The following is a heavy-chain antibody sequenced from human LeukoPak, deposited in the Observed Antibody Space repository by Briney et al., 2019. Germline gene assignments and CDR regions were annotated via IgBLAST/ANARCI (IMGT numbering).Heavy chain of an antibody. Sequence: GGSLRLSCAASGFTFSGYWMSWVRQAPGKGLEWVAVISYDGSNKYYADSVKGRFTISRDNSKNTLYLQMNSLRAEDTAVYYCARDLGIVVLLYYMDVWGKGTTVTVSS. J-gene: IGHJ6*03. CDR1: GFTFSGYW. CDR2: ISYDGSNK. CDR3: ARDLGIVVLLYYMDV. V-gene: IGHV3-30-3*01. D-gene: IGHD2-2*03.